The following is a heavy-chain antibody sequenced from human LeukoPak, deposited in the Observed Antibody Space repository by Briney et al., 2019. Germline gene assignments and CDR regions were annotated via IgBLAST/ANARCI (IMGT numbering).Heavy chain of an antibody. D-gene: IGHD2-2*01. V-gene: IGHV3-23*01. Sequence: GGSLRLSCAASGFTFSSYAMCWVRQAPGKGLEWVSAISGSGGSRYYADSVKGRFTISRDNSKNTLYLQMNSLRAEDTAVYYCAKSGGYCSSTSCYAPDYWGQGTLVTVSS. CDR2: ISGSGGSR. CDR3: AKSGGYCSSTSCYAPDY. CDR1: GFTFSSYA. J-gene: IGHJ4*02.